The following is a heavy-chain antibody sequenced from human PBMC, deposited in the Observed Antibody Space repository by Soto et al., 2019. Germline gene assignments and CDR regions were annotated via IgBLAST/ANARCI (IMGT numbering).Heavy chain of an antibody. CDR1: GFTFVDYG. V-gene: IGHV3-33*01. Sequence: PGGSLRLSCAASGFTFVDYGIHWVRQAPGKGLERVAVIWSGGRNKYYADSVKDRFTISRDNPKNTVYLQMNSLRAEDTAAYYCARDLFSRQIDYWGQGTLVTVSS. J-gene: IGHJ4*02. CDR3: ARDLFSRQIDY. CDR2: IWSGGRNK. D-gene: IGHD3-3*02.